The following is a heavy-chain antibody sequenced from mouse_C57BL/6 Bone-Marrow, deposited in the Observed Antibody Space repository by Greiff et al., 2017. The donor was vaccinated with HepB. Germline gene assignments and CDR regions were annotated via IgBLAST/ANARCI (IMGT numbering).Heavy chain of an antibody. Sequence: VQLQQSGAELVRPGASVTLSCKASGYTFTDYEMHWVKQTPVHGLEWIGAIDPETGGTAYNQKFKGKAILTADKSSSTAYMELRSLTSEDSAVYYCTREALYYYGSSYDWYFDVWGTGTTVTVSS. D-gene: IGHD1-1*01. CDR1: GYTFTDYE. V-gene: IGHV1-15*01. CDR2: IDPETGGT. J-gene: IGHJ1*03. CDR3: TREALYYYGSSYDWYFDV.